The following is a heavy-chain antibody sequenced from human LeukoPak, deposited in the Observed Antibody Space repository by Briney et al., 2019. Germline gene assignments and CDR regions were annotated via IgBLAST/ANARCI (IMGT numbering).Heavy chain of an antibody. CDR2: IKSAPDGGTP. Sequence: GGSLRLSCATSGFTLKHVYMHWLRQAPGKGLEWVGQIKSAPDGGTPDYGAPVQGRFTISRDDSKNTLYLQMNNLKTDDTAVYLCYYFDGTGRDYWGQGALVTVSS. J-gene: IGHJ4*02. D-gene: IGHD3-22*01. V-gene: IGHV3-15*01. CDR1: GFTLKHVY. CDR3: YYFDGTGRDY.